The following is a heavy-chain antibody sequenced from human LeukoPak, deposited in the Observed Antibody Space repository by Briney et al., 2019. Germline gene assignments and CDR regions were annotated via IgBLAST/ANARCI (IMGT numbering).Heavy chain of an antibody. CDR3: ARSGYSGYEFDH. CDR1: GFTFSTYR. V-gene: IGHV3-48*02. J-gene: IGHJ4*02. Sequence: PGGSLRLSCAVSGFTFSTYRMNWVRQAPGMGLEWGSYISSSSSITYYADSVKGRFTISRDNAKNSLFLQMDSLRDEDTAVYYCARSGYSGYEFDHWGQGTRVTVSS. CDR2: ISSSSSIT. D-gene: IGHD5-12*01.